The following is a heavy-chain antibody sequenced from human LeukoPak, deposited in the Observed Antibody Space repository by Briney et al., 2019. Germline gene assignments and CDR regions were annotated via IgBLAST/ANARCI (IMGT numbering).Heavy chain of an antibody. D-gene: IGHD2-2*03. Sequence: GGSLRLSCEASGFTFVNYGFHWVRQAPVKALEWVAFISYNGNQKYGDSVKGRFAISRDNSKSTLYLQMNGMRPEDTAVYYCARDPLDISRWTNAFDIWGQGTLVTVSS. CDR2: ISYNGNQ. CDR3: ARDPLDISRWTNAFDI. CDR1: GFTFVNYG. V-gene: IGHV3-30*09. J-gene: IGHJ3*02.